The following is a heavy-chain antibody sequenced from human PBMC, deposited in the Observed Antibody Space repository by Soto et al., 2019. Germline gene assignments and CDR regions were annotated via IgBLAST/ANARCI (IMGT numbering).Heavy chain of an antibody. CDR3: ARGERIAVAGTPHAFDI. V-gene: IGHV6-1*01. D-gene: IGHD6-19*01. CDR2: TYYRSKWYN. CDR1: GDSVSSNSAA. J-gene: IGHJ3*02. Sequence: QVQLQQSGPGLVKPSQTLSLTCAISGDSVSSNSAAWNWIRQSPSRGLEWLGRTYYRSKWYNDYAVSVKSRITINPDTSKNQFSLQLNSVTPEDTAVYYCARGERIAVAGTPHAFDIWGQGTMVTVSS.